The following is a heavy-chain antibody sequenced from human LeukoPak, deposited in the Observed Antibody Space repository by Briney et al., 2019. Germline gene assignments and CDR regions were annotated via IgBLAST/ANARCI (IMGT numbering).Heavy chain of an antibody. CDR2: IKSKTDGGTT. V-gene: IGHV3-15*01. Sequence: PGGSLRLSCAASGFTFSNAWMSWVRQAPGKGLEWVGRIKSKTDGGTTDYAAPVKGRITISRDDSKNTLYLQMNSLKTEDTAVYYCARGRVTTLYYFDYWGQGTLVTVSS. CDR3: ARGRVTTLYYFDY. J-gene: IGHJ4*02. D-gene: IGHD4-17*01. CDR1: GFTFSNAW.